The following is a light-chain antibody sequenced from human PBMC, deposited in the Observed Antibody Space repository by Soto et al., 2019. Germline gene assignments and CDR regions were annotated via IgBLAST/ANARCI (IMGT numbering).Light chain of an antibody. J-gene: IGLJ2*01. CDR3: QTWDTGIVV. CDR1: RGYNNYA. Sequence: QLVLTQPPSASASLGASVKLTCTLSRGYNNYAIAWHQQHSEKGPRFLMKANSDGSHSKGDGILDRLSGSSSGAERYLTISSLQSEDEADYYCQTWDTGIVVFGGGTKLTVL. V-gene: IGLV4-69*01. CDR2: ANSDGSH.